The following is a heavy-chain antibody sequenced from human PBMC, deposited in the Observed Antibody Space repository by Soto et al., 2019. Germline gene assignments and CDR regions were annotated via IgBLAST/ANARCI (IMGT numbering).Heavy chain of an antibody. CDR1: GFTFSSYW. J-gene: IGHJ4*02. CDR2: INSDGSST. V-gene: IGHV3-74*01. D-gene: IGHD6-19*01. Sequence: GGSLRLSCAASGFTFSSYWMHWVRQAPGKGLVWVSRINSDGSSTSYADSVKGRFTISRDNAKNTLYLQMNSLRAEDTAVYYCASARGIAVAGAIDYWGQGTLVTVSS. CDR3: ASARGIAVAGAIDY.